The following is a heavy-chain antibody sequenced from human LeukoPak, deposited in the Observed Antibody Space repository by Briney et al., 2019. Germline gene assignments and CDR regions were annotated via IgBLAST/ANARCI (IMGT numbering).Heavy chain of an antibody. D-gene: IGHD5-12*01. CDR1: DGSISSYY. Sequence: SETLSLTCTVSDGSISSYYWSWIRQSPEMGLEWIGSIYYSGATDYNPSLKSRVTISADTSNNQFSLRLRSVTAADTAVYYCAREITLTGYKFGLGFNYWGQGTLVTVSS. J-gene: IGHJ4*02. V-gene: IGHV4-59*01. CDR2: IYYSGAT. CDR3: AREITLTGYKFGLGFNY.